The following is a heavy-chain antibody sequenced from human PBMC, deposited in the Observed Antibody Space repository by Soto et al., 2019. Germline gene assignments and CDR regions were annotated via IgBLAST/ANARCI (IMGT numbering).Heavy chain of an antibody. Sequence: GESLKISCKGSGYSFTSYWITWVRQMPGQSLEWMGRIDPSDSYTNYSPSFQGHVTISADRSISTAYLQWSSLKASDTAMYYCARLHRTAAAGFDYWGQGTLVTVSS. CDR3: ARLHRTAAAGFDY. CDR1: GYSFTSYW. D-gene: IGHD6-13*01. CDR2: IDPSDSYT. V-gene: IGHV5-10-1*01. J-gene: IGHJ4*02.